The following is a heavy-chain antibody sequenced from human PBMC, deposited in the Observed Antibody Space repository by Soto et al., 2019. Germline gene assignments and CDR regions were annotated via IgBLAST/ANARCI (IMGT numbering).Heavy chain of an antibody. D-gene: IGHD2-15*01. CDR3: ARDQSCSGGSCYRYYYYYGMDV. V-gene: IGHV4-31*03. CDR1: GGSISSGGYY. Sequence: PSETLSLTCTVSGGSISSGGYYWSRIGQHPGKGLEWIGYIYYSGSTYYNPSLKSRVTISVDTSKNQFSLKLSSVTAADTAVYYCARDQSCSGGSCYRYYYYYGMDVWGQGTTVTVSS. J-gene: IGHJ6*02. CDR2: IYYSGST.